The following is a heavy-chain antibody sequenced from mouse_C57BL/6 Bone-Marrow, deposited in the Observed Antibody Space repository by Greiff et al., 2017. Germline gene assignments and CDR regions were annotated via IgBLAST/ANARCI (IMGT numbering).Heavy chain of an antibody. J-gene: IGHJ4*01. Sequence: QVQLQQPGAELVMPGASVKLSCKASGYTFTSYWMHWVKQRPGQGLEWIGEIDPSDSYTNYNQKLKGKSTLTVDKSSSTAYMQLSSLTSEDSAVYYCARKEEIYYYGTGAMDYWGQGTSVTVSS. D-gene: IGHD1-1*01. V-gene: IGHV1-69*01. CDR2: IDPSDSYT. CDR3: ARKEEIYYYGTGAMDY. CDR1: GYTFTSYW.